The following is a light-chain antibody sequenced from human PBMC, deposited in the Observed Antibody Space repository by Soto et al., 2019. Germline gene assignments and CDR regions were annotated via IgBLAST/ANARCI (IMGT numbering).Light chain of an antibody. J-gene: IGKJ1*01. CDR1: ENLNTN. CDR3: QQYKNWPPWT. V-gene: IGKV3-15*01. CDR2: GAS. Sequence: EIVMTQSPGTLSVSPGERATLSCRASENLNTNLAWYQQRPGQAPRLLIYGASTRATGVPARFTGSWSGTDFTLTIRSLQFEDFEVYFCQQYKNWPPWTFGQGNKVDI.